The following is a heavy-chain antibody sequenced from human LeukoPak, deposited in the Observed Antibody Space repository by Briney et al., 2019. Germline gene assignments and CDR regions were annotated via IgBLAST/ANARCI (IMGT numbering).Heavy chain of an antibody. V-gene: IGHV3-21*01. CDR2: ISPSGSYI. Sequence: SGVSLRLSCAASGFTFSSYAMNWVRQAPGKGLEWISSISPSGSYIYYADSVKGRFTISRDNAKNSLFLQMNSLRAEDTAVYYCAHSSGYAYGLDYWGQGTLVTVSS. CDR3: AHSSGYAYGLDY. D-gene: IGHD5-18*01. CDR1: GFTFSSYA. J-gene: IGHJ4*02.